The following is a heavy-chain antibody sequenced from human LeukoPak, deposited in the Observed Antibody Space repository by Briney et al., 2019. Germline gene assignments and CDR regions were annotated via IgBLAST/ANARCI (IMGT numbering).Heavy chain of an antibody. CDR3: AKEGYYYDSTGY. J-gene: IGHJ4*02. Sequence: GGSLRLSCAASGFTFSDYYMSWIRQAPGKGLEWVSAISGSGGSTYYADSVKGRFTISRDNSKNRLYLQMNSLRAEDTAVYYCAKEGYYYDSTGYGGQGTLVTVSS. CDR1: GFTFSDYY. CDR2: ISGSGGST. V-gene: IGHV3-23*01. D-gene: IGHD3-22*01.